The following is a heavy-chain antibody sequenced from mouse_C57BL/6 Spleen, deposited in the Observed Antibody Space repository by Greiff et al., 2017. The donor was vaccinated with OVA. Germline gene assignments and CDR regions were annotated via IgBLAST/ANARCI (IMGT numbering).Heavy chain of an antibody. J-gene: IGHJ4*01. V-gene: IGHV10-3*01. CDR3: VRDPYYYGSSYEGYAMDY. CDR1: GFTFNTYA. Sequence: EVHLVESGGGLVQPKGSLKLSCAASGFTFNTYAMHWVRQAPGKGLEWVARIRSKSSNYATYYADSVKDRFTISRDDSQSMLYLQMNNLKTEDTAMYYCVRDPYYYGSSYEGYAMDYWGQGTSVTVSS. D-gene: IGHD1-1*01. CDR2: IRSKSSNYAT.